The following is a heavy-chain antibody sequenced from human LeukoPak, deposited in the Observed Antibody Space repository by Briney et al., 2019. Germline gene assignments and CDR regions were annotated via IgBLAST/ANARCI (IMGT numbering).Heavy chain of an antibody. CDR2: ISNSGYYI. D-gene: IGHD5-18*01. Sequence: GGSLRLSCAASGFNFSDYYINWIRQAPGQGLEWVSFISNSGYYIYYADSVQGRFSISRDNAKNSVFLQMNSLRAEDTAVYYCARAKRGYSYGYYHYFDYWGQGTLVTVSS. CDR3: ARAKRGYSYGYYHYFDY. J-gene: IGHJ4*02. V-gene: IGHV3-11*01. CDR1: GFNFSDYY.